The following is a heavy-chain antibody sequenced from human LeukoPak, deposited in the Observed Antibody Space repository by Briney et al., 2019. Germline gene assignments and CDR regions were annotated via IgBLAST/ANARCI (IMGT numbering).Heavy chain of an antibody. D-gene: IGHD4-17*01. CDR1: GFTFSSYS. V-gene: IGHV3-21*01. CDR3: ARHWRLLACGDSLLDY. CDR2: ISSSSSYI. Sequence: GGSLRLSCAASGFTFSSYSMNWVRQAPGKGLEWVSSISSSSSYIYYADSVKGRFTISRDNAKNSLYLQMNSLRAEDTAVYYCARHWRLLACGDSLLDYWGQGTLVTVSS. J-gene: IGHJ4*02.